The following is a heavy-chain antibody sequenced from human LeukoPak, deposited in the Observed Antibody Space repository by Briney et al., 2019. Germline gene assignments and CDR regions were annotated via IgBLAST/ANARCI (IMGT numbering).Heavy chain of an antibody. CDR1: GYIFTSYY. D-gene: IGHD1-26*01. CDR3: ARDNSVGDNAWWFDP. Sequence: ASVKVSCKASGYIFTSYYMHWVRQAPGQGLEWMGIINPSGGSTSYAQKFQGRVTMTRDMSTSTDYMELSSLRSEDTAIYYCARDNSVGDNAWWFDPWGQGTLVTVSS. CDR2: INPSGGST. J-gene: IGHJ5*02. V-gene: IGHV1-46*01.